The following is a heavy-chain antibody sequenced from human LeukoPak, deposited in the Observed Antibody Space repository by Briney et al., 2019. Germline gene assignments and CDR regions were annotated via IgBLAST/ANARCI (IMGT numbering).Heavy chain of an antibody. D-gene: IGHD3-10*01. V-gene: IGHV5-51*01. CDR2: IYPGDSDT. Sequence: GESLKISCKGSGYSFTSYWIGWVRQMPGKGLEWMGIIYPGDSDTRYSPSFQGQVTITADKSISTAYLQWSSLKASDTAMYYCARHESYYYGSGSYQGEFDYWGQGTLVTVSS. J-gene: IGHJ4*02. CDR1: GYSFTSYW. CDR3: ARHESYYYGSGSYQGEFDY.